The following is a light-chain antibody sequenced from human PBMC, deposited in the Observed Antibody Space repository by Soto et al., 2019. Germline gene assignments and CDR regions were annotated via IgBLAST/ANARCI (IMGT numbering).Light chain of an antibody. CDR3: QSYDSSLSAYV. Sequence: ALTQPASVSGSPGQSITISCTGTSSDVGGYNYVSWYRQHPDKAPKLMIFDVNNRPSGVSNRFSGSKSDDTASLIISGLQAEDEADYYCQSYDSSLSAYVFGTGTKVTVL. J-gene: IGLJ1*01. V-gene: IGLV2-14*01. CDR2: DVN. CDR1: SSDVGGYNY.